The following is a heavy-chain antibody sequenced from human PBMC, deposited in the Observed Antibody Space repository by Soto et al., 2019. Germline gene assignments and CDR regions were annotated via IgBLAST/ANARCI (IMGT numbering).Heavy chain of an antibody. CDR1: GFTFSSYA. Sequence: GGSLRLSCAASGFTFSSYAMHWVRQAPGKGMEWVAVISYDGSNKYYADSVKGRFTISRDNSKNTLYLQMNSLRAEDTAVYYCERGTKRITIMVGDWGQGTLVTVSS. CDR2: ISYDGSNK. J-gene: IGHJ4*02. CDR3: ERGTKRITIMVGD. D-gene: IGHD3-22*01. V-gene: IGHV3-30-3*01.